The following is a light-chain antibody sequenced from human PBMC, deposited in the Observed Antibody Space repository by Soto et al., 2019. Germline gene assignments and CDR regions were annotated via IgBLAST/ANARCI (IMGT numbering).Light chain of an antibody. CDR1: QSVSSSY. V-gene: IGKV3-20*01. J-gene: IGKJ1*01. CDR2: GAS. CDR3: QQYGSSPGT. Sequence: VLTHSPGTLSLSPVERATLSCRASQSVSSSYLAWYQQKPGQAPRLLIYGASSRATGIPDRFSGSGSGTDFTLTISRLEPEDFAVYYCQQYGSSPGTFGQGTKVDIK.